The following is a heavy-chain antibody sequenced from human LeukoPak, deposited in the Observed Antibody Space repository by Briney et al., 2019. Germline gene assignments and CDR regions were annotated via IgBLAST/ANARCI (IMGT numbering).Heavy chain of an antibody. CDR1: GFTFKNYW. V-gene: IGHV3-74*01. CDR3: ARGMRDY. J-gene: IGHJ4*02. Sequence: PGGSLRLSCAASGFTFKNYWMHWVRQAPGKGLVWVSRINNDGSSTNSADSVKGRFTISRDNAKNTLYLQMNSLRAEDTAVYYCARGMRDYWGQGTLVTVSS. CDR2: INNDGSST.